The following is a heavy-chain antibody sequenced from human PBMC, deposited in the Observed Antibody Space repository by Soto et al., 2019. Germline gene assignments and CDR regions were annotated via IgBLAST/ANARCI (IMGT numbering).Heavy chain of an antibody. CDR3: ARMARKQLVYYGMDV. D-gene: IGHD6-13*01. Sequence: XAILSLNCAVYGGSFSGYYWSWIRQPPGKGLEWIGEINHSGSTNYNPSLKSRVTISVDTSKNQFSLKLSSVTAADTAVYYCARMARKQLVYYGMDVWGQGTTVTVSS. CDR1: GGSFSGYY. CDR2: INHSGST. J-gene: IGHJ6*02. V-gene: IGHV4-34*01.